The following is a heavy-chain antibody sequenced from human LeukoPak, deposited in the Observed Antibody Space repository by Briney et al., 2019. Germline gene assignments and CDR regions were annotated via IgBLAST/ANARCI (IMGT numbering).Heavy chain of an antibody. D-gene: IGHD3-10*01. Sequence: GGSLRLSCAASGFTFSRYWMTWVRQAPGKGLEWVANIRQDGSEKYYVDSVKGRFTISRDNAKNSLYLQMNSLRAEDTAVYYCAKDLLRDRWFGESWGQGTLVTVSS. J-gene: IGHJ5*02. CDR3: AKDLLRDRWFGES. V-gene: IGHV3-7*01. CDR2: IRQDGSEK. CDR1: GFTFSRYW.